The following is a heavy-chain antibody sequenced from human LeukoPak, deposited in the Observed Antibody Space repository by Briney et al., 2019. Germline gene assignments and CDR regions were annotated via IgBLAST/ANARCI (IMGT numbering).Heavy chain of an antibody. CDR1: GFSVSSNY. D-gene: IGHD6-19*01. Sequence: GGSLRLSCAASGFSVSSNYVTWVRQPPGKGLEWVSVIYNDGSPYYADSVKGRFTISRDNPKNTVYLQMNSLRVEDTAVYYCTDAVAGWGQGTLVTVSS. CDR2: IYNDGSP. V-gene: IGHV3-53*05. CDR3: TDAVAG. J-gene: IGHJ4*02.